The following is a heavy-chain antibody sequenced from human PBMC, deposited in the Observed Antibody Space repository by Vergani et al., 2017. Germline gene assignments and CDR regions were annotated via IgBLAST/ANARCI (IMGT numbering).Heavy chain of an antibody. D-gene: IGHD1-7*01. Sequence: QVQLVQSGSELKKPGASVKVSCKASGYTFTSYAMNWVRQAPGQGLEWMGGIIPIFGTANYAQKFQGRVTITADESTSTAYMELSSLRSEDTAVYYCARDNWNLNYFDYWGQGTLVTVSS. CDR1: GYTFTSYA. V-gene: IGHV1-69*01. CDR3: ARDNWNLNYFDY. J-gene: IGHJ4*02. CDR2: IIPIFGTA.